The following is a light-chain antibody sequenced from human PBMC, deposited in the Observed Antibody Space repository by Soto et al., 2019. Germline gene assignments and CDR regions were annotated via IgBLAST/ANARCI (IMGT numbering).Light chain of an antibody. CDR3: MQVTHWPWT. CDR2: KAS. J-gene: IGKJ1*01. Sequence: DAVMTQSPLSLPVALGQPAAISCRSSQSLVYSDGNSSLNWFQQRPGQSPRRLIYKASNRDPGVPDRFSGSGSGTDFTQKITRVEAEDVGFYYCMQVTHWPWTFGQGTKVDIK. CDR1: QSLVYSDGNSS. V-gene: IGKV2-30*01.